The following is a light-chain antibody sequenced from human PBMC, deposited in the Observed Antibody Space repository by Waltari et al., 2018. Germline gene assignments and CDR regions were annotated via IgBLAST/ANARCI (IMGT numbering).Light chain of an antibody. J-gene: IGLJ3*02. V-gene: IGLV2-11*01. CDR3: CSYAGRSTWV. CDR1: NFDDGGYNY. CDR2: NVN. Sequence: QSALTQPRPVSGSPGQSVTLSCPGTNFDDGGYNYVSWYQQHPGKAPKLMIYNVNERLSGVPDRFSGSKSGNTASLTISGLQAEDEADYFCCSYAGRSTWVFGGGTKVTVL.